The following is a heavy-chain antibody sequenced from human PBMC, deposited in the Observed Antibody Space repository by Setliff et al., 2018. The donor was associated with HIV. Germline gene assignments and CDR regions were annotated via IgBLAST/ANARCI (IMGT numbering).Heavy chain of an antibody. CDR3: ARAYNVYDYRFDSSGYDY. CDR2: MNRDGSAQ. J-gene: IGHJ4*02. D-gene: IGHD3-22*01. V-gene: IGHV3-7*03. CDR1: GFTFNSYW. Sequence: GGSLRLSCAASGFTFNSYWMSWVRQAPGKGLEWVANMNRDGSAQAYVGSVKGRFSISRDNAKNSLYLQMNSLRVEDTAVYYCARAYNVYDYRFDSSGYDYWGQGTLVTVSS.